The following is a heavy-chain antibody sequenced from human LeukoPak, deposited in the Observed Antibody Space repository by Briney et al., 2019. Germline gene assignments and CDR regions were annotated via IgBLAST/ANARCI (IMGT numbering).Heavy chain of an antibody. CDR2: IYYSGSI. Sequence: SETLSLTCTVSSGSISDHYWSWIRQPPGEGLEWIGNIYYSGSINYNPPLESRVTISVDTSKNQFSLKLSSVTAADTAVYYCARHSSGWYYVDYWGQGTLVTVSS. J-gene: IGHJ4*02. V-gene: IGHV4-59*11. D-gene: IGHD6-19*01. CDR3: ARHSSGWYYVDY. CDR1: SGSISDHY.